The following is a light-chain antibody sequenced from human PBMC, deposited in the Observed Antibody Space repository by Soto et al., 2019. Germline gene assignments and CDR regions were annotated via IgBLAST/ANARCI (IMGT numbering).Light chain of an antibody. V-gene: IGKV3-20*01. CDR2: GAS. CDR1: QSVRSSY. Sequence: EIVLTQSPGTLSLSPGERATLSCRASQSVRSSYLAWYQQKPGQAPRLLIFGASSRATGIPDRLSGSGSGTDFTLTISRLEPEDSAVYYCQQYGNSPLYTFGQGTKLELK. CDR3: QQYGNSPLYT. J-gene: IGKJ2*01.